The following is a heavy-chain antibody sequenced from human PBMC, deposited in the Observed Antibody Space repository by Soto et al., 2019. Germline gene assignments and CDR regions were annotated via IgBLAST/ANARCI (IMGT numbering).Heavy chain of an antibody. CDR3: ARDGEGF. CDR2: INADGSET. D-gene: IGHD2-21*01. V-gene: IGHV3-74*01. CDR1: GFTFSSNW. Sequence: VGSLRLSCAASGFTFSSNWMHWVRRVPGRGLVWVSRINADGSETNYEDSVEGRSTISRDNPKNTLYLQMNSLRAEDTAVYYCARDGEGFWGQGTLVTVSS. J-gene: IGHJ4*02.